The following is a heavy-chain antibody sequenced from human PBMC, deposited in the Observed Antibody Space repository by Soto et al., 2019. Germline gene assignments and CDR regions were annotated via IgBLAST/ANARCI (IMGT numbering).Heavy chain of an antibody. D-gene: IGHD3-3*02. CDR2: IFYLGSS. J-gene: IGHJ5*02. Sequence: PSETLSLTCTVSGDSIISSDFYWGWVRQPPGKGLEWIGSIFYLGSSYYNPSLKSRVTMSVDTSKNQFSLRLRSVTAADTALYFCAGHSLALRKNNWSDPWGQGIMVTVSS. CDR3: AGHSLALRKNNWSDP. V-gene: IGHV4-39*01. CDR1: GDSIISSDFY.